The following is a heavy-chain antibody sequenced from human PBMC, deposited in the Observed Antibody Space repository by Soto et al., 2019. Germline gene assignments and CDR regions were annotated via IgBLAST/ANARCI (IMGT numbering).Heavy chain of an antibody. CDR3: ATKGRWYVGCYYYGMDV. CDR1: GYTLTELS. J-gene: IGHJ6*02. Sequence: QVQLVQSGAEVKKPGASVKVSCKVSGYTLTELSMHWVRQAPGKGLEWMGGFDPEDGETIYAQKFQGRVTMTEDTSXDXXYMELSSLRSEDTAVYYCATKGRWYVGCYYYGMDVWGQGTTVTGSS. CDR2: FDPEDGET. V-gene: IGHV1-24*01. D-gene: IGHD6-13*01.